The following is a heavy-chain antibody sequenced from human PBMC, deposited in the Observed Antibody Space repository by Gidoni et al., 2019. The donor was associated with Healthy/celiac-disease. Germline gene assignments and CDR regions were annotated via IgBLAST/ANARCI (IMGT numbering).Heavy chain of an antibody. CDR1: GATVSSYA. V-gene: IGHV1-69*01. CDR3: ARDLAAPLYYYYMDV. Sequence: QVQLVQSGAEVKKPGSSVKVSCKASGATVSSYAISWVRQAPRQGLEWMGGIIPIFGTANYAQKFQGRVTITADESTSTAYMELSSLRSEDTAVYYCARDLAAPLYYYYMDVWGKGTTVTVSS. J-gene: IGHJ6*03. CDR2: IIPIFGTA. D-gene: IGHD2-15*01.